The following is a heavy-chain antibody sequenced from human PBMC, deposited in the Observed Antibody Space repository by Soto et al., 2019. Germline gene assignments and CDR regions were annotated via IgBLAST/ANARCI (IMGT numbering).Heavy chain of an antibody. Sequence: PSETLSRTCIVSSDSISSYSWSWIRQPPGKRLEWIGYISYSGSTDYNPSLKSRVTISGDTSKNQFSLKVSSVTAADTAVYYCARGTSWQLPFDYWGQGTLVTVSS. D-gene: IGHD6-13*01. V-gene: IGHV4-59*01. J-gene: IGHJ4*02. CDR3: ARGTSWQLPFDY. CDR2: ISYSGST. CDR1: SDSISSYS.